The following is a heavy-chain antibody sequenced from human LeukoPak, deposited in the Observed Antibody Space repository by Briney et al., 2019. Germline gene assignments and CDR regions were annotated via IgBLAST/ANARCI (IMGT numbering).Heavy chain of an antibody. CDR2: IYYSGST. CDR3: ARHYGDYGPAPHYYYYYRDV. Sequence: SETLSLTCTVSGGSLSSGGYYWRWIRQHPGKGLVWLGYIYYSGSTYYNPSLKSRVTISVDTSKNQFSLKLSSVTAADTAVYYCARHYGDYGPAPHYYYYYRDVWGKGTTVTVSS. D-gene: IGHD4-17*01. J-gene: IGHJ6*03. CDR1: GGSLSSGGYY. V-gene: IGHV4-31*03.